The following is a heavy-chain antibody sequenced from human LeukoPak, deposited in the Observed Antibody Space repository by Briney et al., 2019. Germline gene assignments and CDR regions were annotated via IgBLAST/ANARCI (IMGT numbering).Heavy chain of an antibody. D-gene: IGHD3-10*01. CDR1: GYTFNNYD. Sequence: ASVKVSCKASGYTFNNYDINWVRQAPGQGLEWMGWMNPNSGNTGYAQKFQGRFTLTRETFISTAYMELSSLRSDDTAVYYCAREKMVRGVIPNWFDPWGQGTLVTVSS. J-gene: IGHJ5*02. CDR2: MNPNSGNT. V-gene: IGHV1-8*01. CDR3: AREKMVRGVIPNWFDP.